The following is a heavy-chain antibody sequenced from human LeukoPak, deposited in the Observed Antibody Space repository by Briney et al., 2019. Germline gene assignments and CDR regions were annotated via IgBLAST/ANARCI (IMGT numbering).Heavy chain of an antibody. Sequence: ASVKVSCKASGYTFTSYGISWVRQAPGQGLEWMGWISAYNGNTNYAQKLQGRVTMTTDTSTSTAYMELRSLRSDDTAVYYCAREGSSGWYWFRFDPWGQGTLVTVSS. D-gene: IGHD6-19*01. V-gene: IGHV1-18*01. J-gene: IGHJ5*02. CDR1: GYTFTSYG. CDR3: AREGSSGWYWFRFDP. CDR2: ISAYNGNT.